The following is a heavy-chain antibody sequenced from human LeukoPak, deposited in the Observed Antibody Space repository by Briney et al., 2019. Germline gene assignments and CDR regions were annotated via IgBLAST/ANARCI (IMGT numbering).Heavy chain of an antibody. CDR1: GFTFDDYA. D-gene: IGHD4-17*01. CDR3: AKGHDYGDYGYYGMDV. V-gene: IGHV3-9*01. Sequence: GGSLRLSCAASGFTFDDYAMHWVRQAPGKGLEWVSGISWNSGSIGYADSVKGRFTISRDNSKNTLYLQMNSLRAEDTAVYYCAKGHDYGDYGYYGMDVWGKGTTVTVSS. CDR2: ISWNSGSI. J-gene: IGHJ6*04.